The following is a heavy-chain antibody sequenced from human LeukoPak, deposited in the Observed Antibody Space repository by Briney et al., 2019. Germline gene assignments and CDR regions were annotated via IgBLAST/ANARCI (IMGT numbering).Heavy chain of an antibody. CDR2: ITNDGVAT. Sequence: GGPLRLSCGASGFTFSSRTMNWVRQAPGKGLEWVSTITNDGVATYYADSVRGRFTVSRDNSRNTLYLQMNSLRVEDTAVYYCAPRGIGGVDWFDPWGQGTLVTVSS. CDR1: GFTFSSRT. J-gene: IGHJ5*02. D-gene: IGHD2-8*02. CDR3: APRGIGGVDWFDP. V-gene: IGHV3-23*01.